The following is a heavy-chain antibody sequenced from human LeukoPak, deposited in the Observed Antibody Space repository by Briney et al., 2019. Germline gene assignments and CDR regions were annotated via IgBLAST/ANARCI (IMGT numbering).Heavy chain of an antibody. CDR2: ISGSGGST. J-gene: IGHJ3*02. D-gene: IGHD3-22*01. CDR1: GFTFSSYA. Sequence: PGGSLRLSCAASGFTFSSYAMSWVRQAPGKGLEWVSAISGSGGSTYYADSAKGRFTISRDNSKNTLYLQMNSLRAEDTAVYYCAKTAGVMIVVVLHDAFNIWGQGTMVTVSS. V-gene: IGHV3-23*01. CDR3: AKTAGVMIVVVLHDAFNI.